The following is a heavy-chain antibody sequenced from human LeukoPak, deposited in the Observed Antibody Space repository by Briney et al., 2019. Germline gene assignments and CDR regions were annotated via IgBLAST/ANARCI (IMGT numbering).Heavy chain of an antibody. V-gene: IGHV4-39*07. J-gene: IGHJ6*03. Sequence: PSETLSLTCTVSGGSISSSSYYWGWIRQPPGKGLEWIGSIYYSGSTYYNPSLKSRVTISVDTSKNQFSLKLSSVTAADTAVYYCARVYSSSAIFSYYYYYMDVWGKGTTVTVSS. D-gene: IGHD6-6*01. CDR3: ARVYSSSAIFSYYYYYMDV. CDR2: IYYSGST. CDR1: GGSISSSSYY.